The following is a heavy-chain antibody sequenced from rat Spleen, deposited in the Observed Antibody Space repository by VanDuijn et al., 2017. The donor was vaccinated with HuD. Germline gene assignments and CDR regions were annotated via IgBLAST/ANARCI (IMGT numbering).Heavy chain of an antibody. Sequence: EVQLVESGGGLVQPGRSLKLSCAASGFTYSDYVMAWVRQAPTKGLEWVASISTGGGNTYYRDSVKGRFTFSRDHAKSTLYLQMDSLRSEDTATYYCATRKANWFPYWGQGTLVTVSS. CDR1: GFTYSDYV. J-gene: IGHJ3*01. V-gene: IGHV5S23*01. CDR2: ISTGGGNT. CDR3: ATRKANWFPY.